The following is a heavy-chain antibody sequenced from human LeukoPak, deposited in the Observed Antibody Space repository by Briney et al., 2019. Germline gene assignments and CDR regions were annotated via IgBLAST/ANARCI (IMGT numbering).Heavy chain of an antibody. J-gene: IGHJ3*02. CDR3: ASILVIGYSSSLDI. V-gene: IGHV4-4*07. CDR1: GGSISSYY. CDR2: IYTSGST. Sequence: SETLSLTCTVSGGSISSYYWSWIRQPAGKGLEWIGRIYTSGSTNYNPSLKSRVTMSVDTSKNQFSLKLSSVTAADTAVYYCASILVIGYSSSLDIWGQGTMVTVSS. D-gene: IGHD6-13*01.